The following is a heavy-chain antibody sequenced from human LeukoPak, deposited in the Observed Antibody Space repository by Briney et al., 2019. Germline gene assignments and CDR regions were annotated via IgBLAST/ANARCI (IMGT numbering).Heavy chain of an antibody. J-gene: IGHJ4*02. CDR3: VRNEL. CDR1: GFTFSGYW. CDR2: IKEDGSLK. D-gene: IGHD1-7*01. Sequence: GGSLRLSCEASGFTFSGYWMSWVRQAPGKGLEWVANIKEDGSLKYYLESVKGRFTISRDNAKSSLYLQMNSLRDEDTAVYYCVRNELWGQGTLVTVSS. V-gene: IGHV3-7*04.